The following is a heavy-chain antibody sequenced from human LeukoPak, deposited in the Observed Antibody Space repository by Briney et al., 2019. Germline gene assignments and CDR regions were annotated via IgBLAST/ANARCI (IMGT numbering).Heavy chain of an antibody. CDR2: IYPGDSDT. J-gene: IGHJ5*02. CDR3: ARRSGYNLGRDWFDP. Sequence: GESLKISCKGSGYSFTSYWIGWVRQMPGRGLEWMGIIYPGDSDTRYSPSFQGQVTISADKSISTAYLQWSSLKASDTAMYSCARRSGYNLGRDWFDPWGQGTLVTVSS. CDR1: GYSFTSYW. V-gene: IGHV5-51*01. D-gene: IGHD5-12*01.